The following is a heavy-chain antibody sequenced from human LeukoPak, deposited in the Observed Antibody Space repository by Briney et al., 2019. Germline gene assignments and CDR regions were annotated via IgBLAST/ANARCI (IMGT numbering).Heavy chain of an antibody. V-gene: IGHV1-18*01. J-gene: IGHJ5*02. CDR3: ARGAPVAGSNNWFDP. D-gene: IGHD6-19*01. Sequence: GASVKVSCKASGYTFTSYGISWVRQAPGQGLEWMGWISAYNGNTNYAKKLQGRVTMTTDTSTSTAYMELRSLRSDDTAVYYCARGAPVAGSNNWFDPWGQGTLVTVSS. CDR1: GYTFTSYG. CDR2: ISAYNGNT.